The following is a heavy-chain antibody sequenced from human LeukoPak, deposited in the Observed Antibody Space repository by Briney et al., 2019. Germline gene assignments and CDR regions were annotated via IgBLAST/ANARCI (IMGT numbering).Heavy chain of an antibody. CDR3: AREVTTLSDWFDP. V-gene: IGHV4-4*02. CDR1: GGSISSSNW. CDR2: IYHSGST. D-gene: IGHD4-17*01. J-gene: IGHJ5*02. Sequence: SETLSLTCAVSGGSISSSNWWSWARQPPGNGLEWIGEIYHSGSTNYNPSLKSRVTISVDKSKNQFSLKLSSVTAVDTAVYYCAREVTTLSDWFDPWGQGTLVTVSS.